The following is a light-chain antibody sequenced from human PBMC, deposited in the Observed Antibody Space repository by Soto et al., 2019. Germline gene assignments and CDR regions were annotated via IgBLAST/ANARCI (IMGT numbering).Light chain of an antibody. CDR3: GAWDISLSGGWL. Sequence: QSVLTQPPSVSAAPGQRVTISCSGSNSNIGNNYVSWYQQLPGAAPKLLIYDNDKRPSGIPDRFSGSKSGTSATLAITGLQTGDEADYYCGAWDISLSGGWLFGGGTKLTVL. CDR2: DND. CDR1: NSNIGNNY. J-gene: IGLJ3*02. V-gene: IGLV1-51*01.